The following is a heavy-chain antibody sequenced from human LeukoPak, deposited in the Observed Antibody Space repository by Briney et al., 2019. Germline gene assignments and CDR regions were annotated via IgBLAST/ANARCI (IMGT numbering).Heavy chain of an antibody. V-gene: IGHV3-74*01. CDR2: INPDASIT. J-gene: IGHJ4*02. D-gene: IGHD3-22*01. CDR3: ARAMISGSEY. Sequence: GGSLRLSCAASGFAFSSSWMHWVRQAPGKGLVWVSRINPDASITTYADSVRGRFTISRDNAKNTVYLQMNSLRAEDTAVYYCARAMISGSEYRGQGTLVTVSS. CDR1: GFAFSSSW.